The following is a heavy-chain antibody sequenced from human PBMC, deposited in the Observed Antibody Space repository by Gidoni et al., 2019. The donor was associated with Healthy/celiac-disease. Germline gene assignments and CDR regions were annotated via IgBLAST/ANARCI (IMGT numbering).Heavy chain of an antibody. Sequence: PVKGRFTISRDDSKNTLYLQMNSLKTEDTAVYYCTTDTDFPSAFDIWGQGTMVTVSS. CDR3: TTDTDFPSAFDI. J-gene: IGHJ3*02. D-gene: IGHD3-3*01. V-gene: IGHV3-15*01.